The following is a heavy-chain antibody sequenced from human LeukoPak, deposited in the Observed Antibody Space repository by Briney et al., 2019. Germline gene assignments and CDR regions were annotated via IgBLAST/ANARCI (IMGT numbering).Heavy chain of an antibody. Sequence: GGSLRLSCAASGFTFSSYAMSWVRQAPGKGLEWVSAISGSGGSTYYADSVKGRFTISRDNSKNTLYLQMNSPRAEDTAVYYCAKGLDVLRYFDWKFDYWGQGTLVTVSS. CDR3: AKGLDVLRYFDWKFDY. CDR2: ISGSGGST. D-gene: IGHD3-9*01. CDR1: GFTFSSYA. V-gene: IGHV3-23*01. J-gene: IGHJ4*02.